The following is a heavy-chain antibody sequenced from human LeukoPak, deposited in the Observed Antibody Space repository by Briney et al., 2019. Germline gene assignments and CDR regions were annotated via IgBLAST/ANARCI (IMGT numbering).Heavy chain of an antibody. CDR1: GDTFTNYG. CDR3: ARDKTPDYYYYMDV. Sequence: ASVKVSCKASGDTFTNYGINWVRQAPGQGLEWMGWISAYNSNTNYAQNFQDRVTMTTDTSTSTAYMELRSLRSDDTAVYYCARDKTPDYYYYMDVWGEGTTVTVSS. J-gene: IGHJ6*03. V-gene: IGHV1-18*01. CDR2: ISAYNSNT.